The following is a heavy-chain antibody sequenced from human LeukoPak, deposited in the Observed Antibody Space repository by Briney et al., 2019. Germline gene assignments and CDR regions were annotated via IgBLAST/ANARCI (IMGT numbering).Heavy chain of an antibody. CDR2: IQYDGSNT. V-gene: IGHV3-30*02. Sequence: GGSLRLSCAASGFSFSNYGRHWVRQAPGKGLEWVAFIQYDGSNTYYADSVKGRFTISRDTSRSTLYLQMNSLRAEDTAVYYCAKGIAPESVGFGELFSFDYWGQGTLVTVSS. D-gene: IGHD3-10*01. J-gene: IGHJ4*02. CDR3: AKGIAPESVGFGELFSFDY. CDR1: GFSFSNYG.